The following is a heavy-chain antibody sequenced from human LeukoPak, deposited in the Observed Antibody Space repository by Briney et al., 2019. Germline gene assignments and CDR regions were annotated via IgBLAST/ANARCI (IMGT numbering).Heavy chain of an antibody. CDR3: ARDARGYGINYYYYYGMDV. CDR2: ISSSGSTI. D-gene: IGHD5-18*01. CDR1: GFTFSSYE. Sequence: GGSLRLSCAASGFTFSSYEMNWVRQAPGKGLESVSYISSSGSTIYYADSVKGRFTISRDNAKNSLYLQMNSLRAEDTAVYYCARDARGYGINYYYYYGMDVWGQGTTVTVSS. J-gene: IGHJ6*02. V-gene: IGHV3-48*03.